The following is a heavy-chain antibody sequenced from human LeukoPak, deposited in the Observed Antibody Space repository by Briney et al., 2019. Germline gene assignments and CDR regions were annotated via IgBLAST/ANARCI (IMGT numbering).Heavy chain of an antibody. Sequence: PGGSLRLSCAASGFTFSSYEMNWVRQAPGKGLEWVSYISSSSSIYYGDSVKGRFTMSRDNAKNSLYLQMNSLRAEDTAVYYCARDGGYGSGSYYPDYWGQGTLVTVSS. CDR2: ISSSSSI. J-gene: IGHJ4*02. CDR1: GFTFSSYE. D-gene: IGHD3-10*01. V-gene: IGHV3-48*03. CDR3: ARDGGYGSGSYYPDY.